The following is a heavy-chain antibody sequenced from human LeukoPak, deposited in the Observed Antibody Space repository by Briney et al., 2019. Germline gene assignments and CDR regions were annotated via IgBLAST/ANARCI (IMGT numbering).Heavy chain of an antibody. CDR3: ARDEVMDV. CDR2: INHSGST. J-gene: IGHJ6*02. CDR1: GGSFSGYF. V-gene: IGHV4-34*01. Sequence: SETLSLTCAVSGGSFSGYFWTWIRQPPGKGLEWIGEINHSGSTNYNPSLKSRVTASVHTSKNQFSLKVSSVTAADTAVYYCARDEVMDVWGQGTTVTVSS.